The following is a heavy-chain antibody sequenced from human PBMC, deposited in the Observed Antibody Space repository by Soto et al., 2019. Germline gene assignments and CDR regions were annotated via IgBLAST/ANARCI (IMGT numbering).Heavy chain of an antibody. CDR1: GGSISSSSYY. D-gene: IGHD6-19*01. CDR3: ARTRAVWFDP. Sequence: QLQLQESGPGLVKPSETLSLTCTVSGGSISSSSYYWGWIRQPPGKGLEWIGSIYYSGSTYYNPSLKSRVAISVDTSKNQFSLKLSSVTAADTAVYYCARTRAVWFDPWGQGTLVTVSS. CDR2: IYYSGST. V-gene: IGHV4-39*01. J-gene: IGHJ5*02.